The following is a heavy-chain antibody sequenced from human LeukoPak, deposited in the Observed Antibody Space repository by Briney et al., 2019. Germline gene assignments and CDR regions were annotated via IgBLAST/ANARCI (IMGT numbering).Heavy chain of an antibody. CDR1: GFTFSSYE. CDR3: ARALAVAGTFDY. D-gene: IGHD6-19*01. V-gene: IGHV3-48*03. CDR2: ISSSGSTI. Sequence: GGSLRLSCAASGFTFSSYEMNWVRQAPGKGLEWVSYISSSGSTIYYADSVKGRFTISRDNAKNSLYLQMNSLRAEDTAVYHCARALAVAGTFDYWGQGTLVTVSS. J-gene: IGHJ4*02.